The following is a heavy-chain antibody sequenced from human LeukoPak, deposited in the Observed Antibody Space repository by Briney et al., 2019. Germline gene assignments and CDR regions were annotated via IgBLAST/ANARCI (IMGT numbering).Heavy chain of an antibody. V-gene: IGHV3-48*01. D-gene: IGHD2-15*01. CDR2: ISSSGSAI. Sequence: GGSLRLSCAASGFPISSYSINWVRQAPGKGLEWVSYISSSGSAIYYVDSVKGRFTVSRDNAKNSLFLQMNSPRAEDTAVYYCVRVKGSYFDYWGQGALVTVSS. CDR3: VRVKGSYFDY. CDR1: GFPISSYS. J-gene: IGHJ4*02.